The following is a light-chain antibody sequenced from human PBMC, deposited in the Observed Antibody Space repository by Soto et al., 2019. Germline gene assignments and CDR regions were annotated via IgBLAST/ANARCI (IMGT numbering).Light chain of an antibody. V-gene: IGKV3-11*01. CDR1: QSVSSY. CDR2: DAS. CDR3: QQRSNLGLT. J-gene: IGKJ4*01. Sequence: EIVLTQSPATLSLYPGERATLSCRASQSVSSYLAWYQQKPGQAPRLLIYDASNRATGIPARSSGSGSGTDFTLTISSLEPEDFAVYYCQQRSNLGLTFGGGTKVDIK.